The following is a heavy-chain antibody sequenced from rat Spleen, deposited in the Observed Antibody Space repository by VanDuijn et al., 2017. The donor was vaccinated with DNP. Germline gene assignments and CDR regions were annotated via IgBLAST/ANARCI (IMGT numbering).Heavy chain of an antibody. CDR2: IIYDSSDT. CDR1: GFTFSDYN. J-gene: IGHJ2*01. V-gene: IGHV5S10*01. CDR3: TTHFDY. Sequence: EVQLVESGGGLVQPGSSLKLSCVVSGFTFSDYNMAWVRQAPKKGLEWVATIIYDSSDTYYGDSVKGRFTISRDNEKSTLYLQMDSLRSEDTATYYCTTHFDYWGQGVMVTVSS.